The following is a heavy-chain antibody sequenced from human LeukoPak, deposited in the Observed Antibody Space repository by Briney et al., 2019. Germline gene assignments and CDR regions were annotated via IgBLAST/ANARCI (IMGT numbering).Heavy chain of an antibody. CDR3: AIRGIAVAGAY. J-gene: IGHJ4*02. Sequence: SETLSLTCAVYGGSFSDYYWSWIRQPPGKGLEWIGEINHSGSTNYNPSLKSRVTIPVDTSKNQFSLKLSSVTAADTAVYYCAIRGIAVAGAYWGQGTPVTVSS. V-gene: IGHV4-34*01. D-gene: IGHD6-19*01. CDR1: GGSFSDYY. CDR2: INHSGST.